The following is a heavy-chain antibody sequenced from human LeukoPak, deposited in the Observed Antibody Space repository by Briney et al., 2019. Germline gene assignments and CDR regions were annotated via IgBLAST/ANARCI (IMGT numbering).Heavy chain of an antibody. CDR1: GYSFTDYY. J-gene: IGHJ5*02. D-gene: IGHD2-21*01. CDR3: ARADRLHGGPYLIGP. Sequence: RASVKVSCKASGYSFTDYYMHWVRRAPGQGLEWMGWINPNSGGTNSAQKFQGRVTMTRDTSITTVYMEVSWLTSDDTAIYYCARADRLHGGPYLIGPWGQGTLVTVSS. CDR2: INPNSGGT. V-gene: IGHV1-2*02.